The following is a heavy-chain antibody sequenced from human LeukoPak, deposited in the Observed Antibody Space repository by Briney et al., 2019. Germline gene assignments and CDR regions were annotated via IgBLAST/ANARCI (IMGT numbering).Heavy chain of an antibody. CDR3: AGGSGNYEFDI. Sequence: SATLSLTCTVSGGSVSSETYYWSWIRQPPGKGLQWIGYVYYTGSTNYNPSLRSRVTISVDMSKNQFSPKLISVTAADAAVYYCAGGSGNYEFDIWGQGTLVTVSS. D-gene: IGHD1-26*01. CDR1: GGSVSSETYY. J-gene: IGHJ3*02. V-gene: IGHV4-61*01. CDR2: VYYTGST.